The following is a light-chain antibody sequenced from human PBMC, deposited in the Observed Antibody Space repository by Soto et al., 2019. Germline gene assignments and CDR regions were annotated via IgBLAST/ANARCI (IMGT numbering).Light chain of an antibody. CDR1: SSDVGSYNL. Sequence: QSALTQPASVSGSPGQSITISCTGTSSDVGSYNLVSWYQQHPGKAPKFMIYEVTKRPSGVSNRFSGSKSGNTAALTISGLQAEDEADYYCCSYAGSRHYVVGTGTKLTVL. V-gene: IGLV2-23*02. J-gene: IGLJ1*01. CDR3: CSYAGSRHYV. CDR2: EVT.